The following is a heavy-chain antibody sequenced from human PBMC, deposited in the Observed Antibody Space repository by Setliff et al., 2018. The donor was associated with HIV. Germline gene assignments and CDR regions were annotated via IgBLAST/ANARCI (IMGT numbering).Heavy chain of an antibody. V-gene: IGHV4-34*01. Sequence: SETLSLTCAVYGGSFSGYYWSWIRRPPGKGLEWIGEINHSGSTNYNPSLKSRVTISVDTSKNQFSLKLTSVTAADTAVYYCARDWNHYFYYMDVWGKGTTVTVSS. J-gene: IGHJ6*03. CDR1: GGSFSGYY. CDR3: ARDWNHYFYYMDV. CDR2: INHSGST. D-gene: IGHD1-1*01.